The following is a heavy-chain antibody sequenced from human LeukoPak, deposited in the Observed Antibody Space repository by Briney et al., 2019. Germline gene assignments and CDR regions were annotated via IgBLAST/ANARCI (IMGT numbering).Heavy chain of an antibody. CDR3: AKDDYGGTDY. D-gene: IGHD4-23*01. CDR1: GFTFSNYW. CDR2: INDDGSTT. V-gene: IGHV3-74*01. Sequence: GGSLRLSCAASGFTFSNYWMHWVRQAPGKGLVWVSRINDDGSTTVYADSVKGRFTISRDNAKNTLYLQMNSLRAEDTAVYYCAKDDYGGTDYWGQGTLVIVSS. J-gene: IGHJ4*02.